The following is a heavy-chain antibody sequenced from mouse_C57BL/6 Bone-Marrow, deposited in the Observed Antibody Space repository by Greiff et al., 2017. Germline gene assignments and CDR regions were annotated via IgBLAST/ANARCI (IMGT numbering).Heavy chain of an antibody. V-gene: IGHV1-42*01. CDR3: ARSGTAQATSWFAY. CDR2: INPSTGGT. D-gene: IGHD3-2*02. Sequence: VQLQQSGPELVKPGASVKISCKASGYSFTGYYMNWVKQSPEKSLEWIGEINPSTGGTIYNQKFKAKATLTVDKSSSTAYMQLTSLTSEDSAVYYCARSGTAQATSWFAYWGQGTLVTVSA. CDR1: GYSFTGYY. J-gene: IGHJ3*01.